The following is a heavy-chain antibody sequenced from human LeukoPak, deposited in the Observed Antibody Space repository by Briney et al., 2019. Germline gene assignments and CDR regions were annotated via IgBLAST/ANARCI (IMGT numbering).Heavy chain of an antibody. CDR3: ARRGHYYDSSGYD. CDR1: GFTFINYA. J-gene: IGHJ4*02. D-gene: IGHD3-22*01. V-gene: IGHV3-23*01. Sequence: GGSLRLSCAASGFTFINYAMSWVRQAPGKGLEWVSVISGSGDSTYYADSVKGRFTISRDNAKNSLYLQMNSLRAEDTAVYYCARRGHYYDSSGYDWGQGTLVTVSS. CDR2: ISGSGDST.